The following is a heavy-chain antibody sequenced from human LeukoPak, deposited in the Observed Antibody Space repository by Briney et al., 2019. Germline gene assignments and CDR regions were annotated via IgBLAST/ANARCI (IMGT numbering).Heavy chain of an antibody. CDR3: ARDVPDSGNYYPDASDI. CDR2: IWYDGSHK. CDR1: GFTFSHYG. Sequence: GGPLRLSCAASGFTFSHYGMPWVRQAPAKGLEWVAVIWYDGSHKYFADSVKGRITISRDNSKNTLYLQMNSMRAEASAVYYCARDVPDSGNYYPDASDIWGQGTMVTVSS. V-gene: IGHV3-33*01. D-gene: IGHD3-10*01. J-gene: IGHJ3*02.